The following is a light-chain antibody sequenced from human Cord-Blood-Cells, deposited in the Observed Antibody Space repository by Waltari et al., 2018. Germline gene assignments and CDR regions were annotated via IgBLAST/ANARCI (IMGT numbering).Light chain of an antibody. J-gene: IGKJ1*01. CDR1: QSVSSSY. Sequence: EIVLPQPPGTLSSSPGERATLSCRASQSVSSSYLAWYQQKPGQAPRLLIYGASSRATGIPDRFSGSGSGTDFTLTISRLEPEDFAVYYCQQYGSSSWTFGQGTKVEIK. CDR2: GAS. V-gene: IGKV3-20*01. CDR3: QQYGSSSWT.